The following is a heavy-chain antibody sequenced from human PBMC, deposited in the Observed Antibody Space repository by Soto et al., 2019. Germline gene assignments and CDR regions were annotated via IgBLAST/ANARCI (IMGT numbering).Heavy chain of an antibody. Sequence: QVQLVQSGAEVKKPGSSVKVSCKASGGTFGSYVFNWVRQAPGQGLEWMGGIIPLFGRPNYAQKFQGRVTITADESTSTAYMELSSVRSDDAAVFYCARALGSGYDPGDYWGQGTLVTVSS. V-gene: IGHV1-69*12. J-gene: IGHJ4*02. CDR2: IIPLFGRP. D-gene: IGHD5-12*01. CDR3: ARALGSGYDPGDY. CDR1: GGTFGSYV.